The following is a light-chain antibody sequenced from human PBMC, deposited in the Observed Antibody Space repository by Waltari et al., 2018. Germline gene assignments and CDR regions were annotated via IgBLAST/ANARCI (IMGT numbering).Light chain of an antibody. CDR3: SSHTSSVPHV. CDR1: SNDVGGYGY. Sequence: QSALTQPASVSGSPGQSITISCTGTSNDVGGYGYVSWYQQYPGKAPKRIIYEVSDRPSGSSTRFSGSRSGTAASLTISGLQAEDEADYYCSSHTSSVPHVFGTGTRVTVV. V-gene: IGLV2-14*01. CDR2: EVS. J-gene: IGLJ1*01.